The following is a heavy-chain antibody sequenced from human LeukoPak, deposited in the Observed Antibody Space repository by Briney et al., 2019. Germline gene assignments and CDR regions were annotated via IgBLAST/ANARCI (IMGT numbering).Heavy chain of an antibody. V-gene: IGHV3-23*01. CDR1: GFTFSSYA. Sequence: GGSLRLSCVASGFTFSSYAMTWVRQAPGKGLEWVSAISGSGSTYYADSVKGRFTISRDNSKNTLYLQMNSLRAEDTAVYYCASLTGYSSSRWGQGTLVTVSS. J-gene: IGHJ4*02. CDR3: ASLTGYSSSR. D-gene: IGHD6-13*01. CDR2: ISGSGST.